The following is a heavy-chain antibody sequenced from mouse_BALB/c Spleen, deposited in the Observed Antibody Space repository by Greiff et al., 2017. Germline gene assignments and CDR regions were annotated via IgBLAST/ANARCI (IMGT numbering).Heavy chain of an antibody. D-gene: IGHD2-4*01. Sequence: EVMLVESGGGLVKPGGSLKLSCAASGFTFSSYTMSWVRQTPEKRLEWVATISSGGSYTYYPDSVKGRFTISRDNAKNTLYLQMSSLRSEDTAMYYCAREGVMIKGAMDYWGQGTSVTVSS. CDR2: ISSGGSYT. V-gene: IGHV5-9-1*01. J-gene: IGHJ4*01. CDR1: GFTFSSYT. CDR3: AREGVMIKGAMDY.